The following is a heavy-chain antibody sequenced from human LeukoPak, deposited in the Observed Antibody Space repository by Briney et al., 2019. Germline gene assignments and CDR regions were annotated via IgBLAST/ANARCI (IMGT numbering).Heavy chain of an antibody. Sequence: GGSLRLSCAASGFTFSSYGMHWVRQAPGKGLEWVAFIRYDGSNKYYADSVKGRFTISRDNSKNTLYPQVNSLRAEDTAVYYCAKVLSHHDFWSGYFDYWGQGTLVTVSS. CDR2: IRYDGSNK. CDR3: AKVLSHHDFWSGYFDY. CDR1: GFTFSSYG. D-gene: IGHD3-3*01. J-gene: IGHJ4*02. V-gene: IGHV3-30*02.